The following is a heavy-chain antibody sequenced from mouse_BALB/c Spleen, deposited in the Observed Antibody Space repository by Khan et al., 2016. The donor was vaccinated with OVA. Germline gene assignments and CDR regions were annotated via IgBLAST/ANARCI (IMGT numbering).Heavy chain of an antibody. J-gene: IGHJ3*01. D-gene: IGHD2-12*01. V-gene: IGHV14-3*02. Sequence: EVQLQQSGAELVKPGASVKLSCTTSGFNFKDTYIYWVKQRPEQGLVWIGRIDPANGYTKFDQRFRGKATITTDKSSNTAYLQLSSLTSEDTAVYYGARITCYDGSYWGQGTLVTVSA. CDR3: ARITCYDGSY. CDR1: GFNFKDTY. CDR2: IDPANGYT.